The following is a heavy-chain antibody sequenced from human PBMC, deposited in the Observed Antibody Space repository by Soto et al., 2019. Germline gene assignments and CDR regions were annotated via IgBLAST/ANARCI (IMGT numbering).Heavy chain of an antibody. J-gene: IGHJ5*02. CDR2: ILHIGST. Sequence: VQLQESGPGLVKPSWTLSLTCTVSGGSISTTNGLSWVRQSPGKGLEWIGEILHIGSTNYNPSLKSRVTISIDKSKNQFSLRLSSVTAADTAVYYCASGFDREGLSNWGHPWCQGTLVSVSS. CDR3: ASGFDREGLSNWGHP. CDR1: GGSISTTNG. D-gene: IGHD7-27*01. V-gene: IGHV4-4*02.